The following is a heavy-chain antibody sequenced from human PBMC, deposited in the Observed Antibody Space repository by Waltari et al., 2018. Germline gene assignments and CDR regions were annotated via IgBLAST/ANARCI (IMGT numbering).Heavy chain of an antibody. J-gene: IGHJ4*02. CDR3: ARGVRYTAF. D-gene: IGHD5-18*01. CDR2: NNHSGSS. CDR1: GGSFSGYY. V-gene: IGHV4-34*01. Sequence: QVQLQQWGAGLLKPSETLSLTCAVYGGSFSGYYWSWIRQPPGKGLEWIGENNHSGSSNYNPTPKGLVTRSVDTSKNQFSLKLSSVTAADTAVYYCARGVRYTAFWGQGTLVTVSS.